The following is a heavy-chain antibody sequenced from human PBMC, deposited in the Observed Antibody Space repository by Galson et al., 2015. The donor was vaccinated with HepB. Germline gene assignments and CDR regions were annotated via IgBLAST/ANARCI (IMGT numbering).Heavy chain of an antibody. CDR1: GFTFSSYA. V-gene: IGHV3-23*01. CDR3: AKFGDYVWGSYRYLSPNYYFDY. Sequence: SLRLSCAASGFTFSSYAMSWVRQAPGKGLEWVSAISGSGGSTYYADSVKGRFTISRDNSKNTLYLQMNSLRAEDTAVYYCAKFGDYVWGSYRYLSPNYYFDYWGQGTLVTVSS. CDR2: ISGSGGST. J-gene: IGHJ4*02. D-gene: IGHD3-16*02.